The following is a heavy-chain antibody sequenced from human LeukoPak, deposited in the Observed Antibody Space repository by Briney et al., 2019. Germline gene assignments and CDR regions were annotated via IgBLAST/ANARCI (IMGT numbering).Heavy chain of an antibody. V-gene: IGHV3-21*01. CDR1: GFTFSSYS. D-gene: IGHD2-21*02. CDR2: ISSSGSYI. J-gene: IGHJ4*02. Sequence: GGSLRLSCAASGFTFSSYSMNWVRQAPGKGLEWVSSISSSGSYIYYADSVKGRFTISRDNSKNTLYLQMNSLRAEDTAVYYCARDHCGGDCYLDYWGQGTLVTVSS. CDR3: ARDHCGGDCYLDY.